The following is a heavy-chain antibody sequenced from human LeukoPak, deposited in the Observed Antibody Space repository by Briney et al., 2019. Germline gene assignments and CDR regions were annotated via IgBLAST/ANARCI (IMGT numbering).Heavy chain of an antibody. V-gene: IGHV1-2*02. CDR1: GYTFTGYY. D-gene: IGHD6-13*01. Sequence: GASVKVSFKASGYTFTGYYMHWVRQAPGQGLEWMGWINPNSGGTNYAQKFQGRVTMTRDTSISTAYMELSRLRSDDSAVYYCARSPSWSSSWYDYWGQGTLVTVSS. J-gene: IGHJ4*02. CDR3: ARSPSWSSSWYDY. CDR2: INPNSGGT.